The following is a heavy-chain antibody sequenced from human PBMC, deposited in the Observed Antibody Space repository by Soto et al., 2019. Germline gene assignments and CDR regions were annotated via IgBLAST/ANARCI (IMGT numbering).Heavy chain of an antibody. Sequence: GGSLRLSCAASGFTFSSYAMSWVRQAPGKGLEWVSAISGSGGSTYYADSVKGRFTISRDNSKNTLYLQMNSLRAEDTAVYYCAKPMPVDSSSWQRTFDYWGQGTLVTVSS. CDR2: ISGSGGST. D-gene: IGHD6-13*01. J-gene: IGHJ4*02. V-gene: IGHV3-23*01. CDR1: GFTFSSYA. CDR3: AKPMPVDSSSWQRTFDY.